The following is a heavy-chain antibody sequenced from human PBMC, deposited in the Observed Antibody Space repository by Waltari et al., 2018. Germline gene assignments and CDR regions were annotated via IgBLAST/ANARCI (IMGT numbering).Heavy chain of an antibody. CDR2: MYYSGSP. CDR1: GGSIISAAYY. Sequence: QLQLQESGPGLVKPSETLSLTCVVSGGSIISAAYYWGWVRQPPGKGLEFIGSMYYSGSPYYNPSLKRRVTISVDTSQNQFSLRLSSVTAADTAVYYCARQDYYYVKGYFDLWGRGTLVTVSS. J-gene: IGHJ2*01. D-gene: IGHD3-22*01. V-gene: IGHV4-39*01. CDR3: ARQDYYYVKGYFDL.